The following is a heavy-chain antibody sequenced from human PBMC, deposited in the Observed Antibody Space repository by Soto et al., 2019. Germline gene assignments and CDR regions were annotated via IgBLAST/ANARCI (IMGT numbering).Heavy chain of an antibody. D-gene: IGHD4-17*01. CDR3: TTSVTTVTTYYYYYGMDV. CDR2: IKSKTDGGTT. J-gene: IGHJ6*02. CDR1: GFTFSNAW. Sequence: GGSLRLSCAASGFTFSNAWMSWVRQAPGKGLEWVGRIKSKTDGGTTDYAAPVKGRFTISRDDSKNTLYLQMNSLKTEDTAVYYCTTSVTTVTTYYYYYGMDVWGQGTTVTVSS. V-gene: IGHV3-15*01.